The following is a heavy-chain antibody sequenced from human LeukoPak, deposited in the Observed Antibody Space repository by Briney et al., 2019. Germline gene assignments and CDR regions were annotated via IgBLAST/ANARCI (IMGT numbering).Heavy chain of an antibody. D-gene: IGHD3-10*01. CDR2: IYYSGST. Sequence: SETLSLTCTVSGGSISSSSYYWGWIRQPPGKGLEWIGSIYYSGSTYYNPSLKSRVTISVDTSKNQFSLKLSSVTAADTAVYYCAGGTLSKLLWFGEFWGQGTLVTVSS. J-gene: IGHJ4*02. CDR1: GGSISSSSYY. V-gene: IGHV4-39*07. CDR3: AGGTLSKLLWFGEF.